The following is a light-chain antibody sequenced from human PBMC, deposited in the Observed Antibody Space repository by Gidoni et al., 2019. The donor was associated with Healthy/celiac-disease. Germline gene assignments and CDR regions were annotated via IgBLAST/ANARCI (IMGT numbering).Light chain of an antibody. CDR2: AAS. J-gene: IGKJ1*01. Sequence: DIQMTQSPSSLSASVGARVTITCRSSQRISSYFNWYQQKPGKAHKLLIYAASSLQSGVPSRFSGSGSWTDFTLTISSLQPEDFAPYYCQLSYSTLAWTFGQGTKVEIK. CDR3: QLSYSTLAWT. V-gene: IGKV1-39*01. CDR1: QRISSY.